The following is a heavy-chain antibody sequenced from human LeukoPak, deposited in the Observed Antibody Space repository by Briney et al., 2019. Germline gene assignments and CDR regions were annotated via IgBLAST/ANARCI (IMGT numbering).Heavy chain of an antibody. CDR2: IHNSGST. D-gene: IGHD3-3*01. CDR3: ARDGVGNDY. J-gene: IGHJ4*02. V-gene: IGHV4-59*12. Sequence: SETLSLTCTVSGGSISSYYWSWIRQPPGKGLEWIGYIHNSGSTNYNPSLKSRVTMSVDTSKNQFSLKLNSVTAADTAVYYCARDGVGNDYWGQGTLVTVSS. CDR1: GGSISSYY.